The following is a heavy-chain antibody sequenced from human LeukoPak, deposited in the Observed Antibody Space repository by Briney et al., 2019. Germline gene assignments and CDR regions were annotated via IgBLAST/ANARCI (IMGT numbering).Heavy chain of an antibody. J-gene: IGHJ4*02. V-gene: IGHV4-34*01. CDR2: IYYSGST. CDR3: ASTSGLVATDYFDY. CDR1: GGSFSGYY. Sequence: PSETLSLTCAVYGGSFSGYYWSWIRQPPGKGLEWIGSIYYSGSTYYNPSLKSRVTISVDTSKNHFSLKLSSVTAADTAVYYCASTSGLVATDYFDYWGQGTLVTVSS. D-gene: IGHD2-8*02.